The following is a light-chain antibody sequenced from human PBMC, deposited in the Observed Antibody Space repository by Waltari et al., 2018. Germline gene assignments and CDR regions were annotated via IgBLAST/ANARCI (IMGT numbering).Light chain of an antibody. CDR3: QQHYSTPRT. CDR1: QNILYSSNNKNY. Sequence: DIVMTQSPDSLPVSLGERATIHCKPSQNILYSSNNKNYLAWYQLKPGQAPKLLFYWASTRESGVPDRFSGSGSGTEFTLTISSLQAEDVTVYYCQQHYSTPRTFGQGTKVEIK. CDR2: WAS. J-gene: IGKJ1*01. V-gene: IGKV4-1*01.